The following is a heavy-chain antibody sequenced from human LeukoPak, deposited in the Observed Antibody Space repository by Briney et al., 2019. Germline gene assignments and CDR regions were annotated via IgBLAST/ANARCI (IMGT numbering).Heavy chain of an antibody. V-gene: IGHV3-48*03. CDR1: GFTFSSYE. CDR3: AREGSSNDAFDI. CDR2: ISSSGSTI. J-gene: IGHJ3*02. D-gene: IGHD3-10*01. Sequence: TGGSLRLSCAASGFTFSSYEMNWVRQAPGKGLEWVSYISSSGSTIYYADSVKGRFTISRDNAKNSLYLQMNSLRAEDTAVYYCAREGSSNDAFDIWGQGKMVTVSS.